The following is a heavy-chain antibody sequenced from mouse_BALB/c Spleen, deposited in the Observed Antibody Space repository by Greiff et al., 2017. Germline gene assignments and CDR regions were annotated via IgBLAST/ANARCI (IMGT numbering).Heavy chain of an antibody. Sequence: EVKVVESGGGLVQPGGSLKLSCAASGFTFSSYGMSWVRQTPDKRLELVATINSNGGSTYYPDSVKGRFTISRDNAKNTLYLQMSSLKSEDTAMYYCARWGGLYYFDYWGQGTTLTVSS. CDR2: INSNGGST. J-gene: IGHJ2*01. CDR3: ARWGGLYYFDY. D-gene: IGHD6-2*01. CDR1: GFTFSSYG. V-gene: IGHV5-6-3*01.